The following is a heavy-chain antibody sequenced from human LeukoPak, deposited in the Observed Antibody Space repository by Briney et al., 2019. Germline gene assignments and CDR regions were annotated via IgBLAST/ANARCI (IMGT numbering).Heavy chain of an antibody. CDR2: IKQDGSEK. J-gene: IGHJ3*02. CDR3: AKDQGYSSAWYSRDGFDM. Sequence: GGSLRLSCAASGFTFSSYWMSWVRQAPGKGLEWVANIKQDGSEKFYVDSVKGRFTISRDNSQNTLYVQMNSLRAEDTAVYYCAKDQGYSSAWYSRDGFDMWGQGTMVTVSS. V-gene: IGHV3-7*03. CDR1: GFTFSSYW. D-gene: IGHD6-19*01.